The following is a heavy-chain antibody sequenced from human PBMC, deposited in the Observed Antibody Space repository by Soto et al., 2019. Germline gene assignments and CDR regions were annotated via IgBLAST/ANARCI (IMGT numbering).Heavy chain of an antibody. CDR2: ITGGSDYI. CDR1: GFSFTSYT. CDR3: AKERGYSYALDS. D-gene: IGHD5-18*01. Sequence: PGGSLSLSCAASGFSFTSYTMTWVRQAPGKGLEWLSSITGGSDYIYYADSVKGRFTISRDNAKSSLFLQMNSLRLEGTAVYYCAKERGYSYALDSWGQGTLVTVSS. V-gene: IGHV3-21*06. J-gene: IGHJ4*02.